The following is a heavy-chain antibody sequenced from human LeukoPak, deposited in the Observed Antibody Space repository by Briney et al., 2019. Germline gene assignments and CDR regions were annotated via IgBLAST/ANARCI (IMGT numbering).Heavy chain of an antibody. CDR1: GFTFGSYA. J-gene: IGHJ4*02. CDR2: ISGSGGST. CDR3: AKDLRDYGDYVGCFDY. Sequence: GGSLRLSCAASGFTFGSYAMSWVRQAPGKGLEWVSAISGSGGSTYYADSVKGRFTISRDNSKNTLYLQMNSLRAEDTAVYYCAKDLRDYGDYVGCFDYWGQGTLVTVSS. D-gene: IGHD4-17*01. V-gene: IGHV3-23*01.